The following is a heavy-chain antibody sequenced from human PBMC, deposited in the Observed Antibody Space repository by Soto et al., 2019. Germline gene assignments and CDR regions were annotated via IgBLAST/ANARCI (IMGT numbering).Heavy chain of an antibody. CDR1: GFSLSTSGMC. CDR3: AHCPIRFLEWLTPLGYYYYYYGMDV. D-gene: IGHD3-3*01. CDR2: IDWDDDK. V-gene: IGHV2-70*12. J-gene: IGHJ6*02. Sequence: GAGPTLVNPTQTLTLTCTFSGFSLSTSGMCVSWIRQPPGKALEWLALIDWDDDKYYSTSLKTRLTISKDTSKNQVVLTMTNMDPVDTATYYCAHCPIRFLEWLTPLGYYYYYYGMDVWGQGSTVTVSS.